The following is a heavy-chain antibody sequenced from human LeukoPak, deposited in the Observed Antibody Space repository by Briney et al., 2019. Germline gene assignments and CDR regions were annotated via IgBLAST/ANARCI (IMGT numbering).Heavy chain of an antibody. CDR2: IYTSGST. V-gene: IGHV4-4*07. D-gene: IGHD3-22*01. Sequence: SETLSLTCTVSGGSISSYYWSWIRQPAGKGLEWIGRIYTSGSTNYNPSLKSRVTMSVDTSKNQFSLKLSSVTAADTAVYYCARDRVIVGPSDGFDIWGQGTMVTVSS. CDR1: GGSISSYY. CDR3: ARDRVIVGPSDGFDI. J-gene: IGHJ3*02.